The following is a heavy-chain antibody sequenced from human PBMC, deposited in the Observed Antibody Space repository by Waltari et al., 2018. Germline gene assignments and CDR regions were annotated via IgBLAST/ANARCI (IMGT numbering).Heavy chain of an antibody. V-gene: IGHV3-7*01. CDR1: GFSFSTYW. CDR3: VRHHLVPDC. CDR2: IKEDGSEK. J-gene: IGHJ4*02. Sequence: EVRLVESGGGLVQPGGSLKLSCAASGFSFSTYWMTWVRQAPGKGLEWVANIKEDGSEKYFVDSVKDRFTISRDNARNSVYLQMNSLRAEDAAVYYCVRHHLVPDCWGQGTLVTVSS. D-gene: IGHD6-6*01.